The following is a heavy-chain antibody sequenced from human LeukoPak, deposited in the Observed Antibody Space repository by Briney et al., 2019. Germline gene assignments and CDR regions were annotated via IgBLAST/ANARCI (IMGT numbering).Heavy chain of an antibody. Sequence: GGSLRLSCAASGFTFSSYWMSWVRQAPGKGLEWVANIKQDGSEKYYVDSVKGRFTVSRDNAKNSLYLQMNSLRAEDTAVYYCARLTTLYYGSGSYYGPLDYWGQGTLVTVSS. CDR3: ARLTTLYYGSGSYYGPLDY. J-gene: IGHJ4*02. CDR2: IKQDGSEK. CDR1: GFTFSSYW. D-gene: IGHD3-10*01. V-gene: IGHV3-7*01.